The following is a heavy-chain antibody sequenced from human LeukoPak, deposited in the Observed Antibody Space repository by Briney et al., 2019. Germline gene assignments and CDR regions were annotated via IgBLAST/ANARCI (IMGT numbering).Heavy chain of an antibody. CDR1: GGSISSSSYY. D-gene: IGHD3-3*01. Sequence: SETLSLTCTVSGGSISSSSYYWGWIRQPPGKGLEWIGSIYYSGSAYYNPSLKSRVTISVDTSKNQFSLKLSSVTAADTAVYYCAKTNYDFWSGDYSSLQHWGQGTLVTVSS. J-gene: IGHJ1*01. V-gene: IGHV4-39*01. CDR3: AKTNYDFWSGDYSSLQH. CDR2: IYYSGSA.